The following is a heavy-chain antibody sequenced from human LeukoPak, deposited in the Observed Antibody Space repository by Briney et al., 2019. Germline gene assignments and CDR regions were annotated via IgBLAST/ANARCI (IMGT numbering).Heavy chain of an antibody. CDR1: GYTFTSYG. J-gene: IGHJ5*02. V-gene: IGHV1-18*01. D-gene: IGHD3-16*02. CDR3: ARMNMITFGGVIATTFDP. CDR2: ISAYNGNT. Sequence: ASVKVSCKASGYTFTSYGISWVRQAPGQGLEWMGWISAYNGNTNYAQKLQGRVTMTTDTSTSTAYMELRSLRSDDTAVYYCARMNMITFGGVIATTFDPWGQGTLVTVSS.